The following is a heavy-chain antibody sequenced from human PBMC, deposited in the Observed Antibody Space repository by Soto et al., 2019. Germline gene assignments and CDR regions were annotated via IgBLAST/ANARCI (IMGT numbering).Heavy chain of an antibody. Sequence: QERLVQSGAEVRKPGSSVKVSCKVTGGTSTRYAINWVRQAPGQGLEGMGGIVAMFGTSKYAQKFQGRVTITADTSTNIAYMELRSLRSEDTAVYYCNRGSEYDFWSGYLWGQGTLVSVSS. D-gene: IGHD3-3*01. CDR2: IVAMFGTS. V-gene: IGHV1-69*06. CDR3: NRGSEYDFWSGYL. J-gene: IGHJ4*02. CDR1: GGTSTRYA.